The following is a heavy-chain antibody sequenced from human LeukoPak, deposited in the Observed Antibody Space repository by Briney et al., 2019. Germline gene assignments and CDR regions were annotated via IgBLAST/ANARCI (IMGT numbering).Heavy chain of an antibody. CDR1: GDTFNIYT. V-gene: IGHV1-69*13. Sequence: ASVKVSCKASGDTFNIYTFNWVRQTPGQGLEWMGGIIPIYGTADYAQKFQGRVTLTADESTSTVYMEVSSLRSEDTAVYYCARGEKHTSGRTFNSGLDFWGKGTTVTVAS. CDR2: IIPIYGTA. J-gene: IGHJ6*04. CDR3: ARGEKHTSGRTFNSGLDF. D-gene: IGHD3-10*01.